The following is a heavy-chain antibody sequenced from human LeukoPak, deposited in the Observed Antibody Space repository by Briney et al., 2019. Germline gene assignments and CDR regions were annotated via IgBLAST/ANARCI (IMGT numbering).Heavy chain of an antibody. CDR3: ARTYGSRRLNDY. J-gene: IGHJ4*02. CDR2: VNPKSGDT. CDR1: GYTFTGYY. D-gene: IGHD2-15*01. Sequence: ASVKVSCKASGYTFTGYYLHWVRQAPGQGLEWMGRVNPKSGDTLYAQKFQGRVTMTRDTSISTVYMELSGLRSDDTAVYYCARTYGSRRLNDYWGQGILVTVSS. V-gene: IGHV1-2*06.